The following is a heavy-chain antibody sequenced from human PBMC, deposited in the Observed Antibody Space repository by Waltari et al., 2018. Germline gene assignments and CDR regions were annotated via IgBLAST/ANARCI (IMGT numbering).Heavy chain of an antibody. CDR3: ARDGLVRPFDY. V-gene: IGHV1-46*01. D-gene: IGHD6-19*01. J-gene: IGHJ4*02. CDR2: INPRGGSK. CDR1: GYTFTSYY. Sequence: QVQLVQSGAEVKKPGASVKVSCKASGYTFTSYYMHWVRQAPGQGLEWMGIINPRGGSKSYAQKFQGRVTMTRDTSTSTVYMELSSLRSEDTAVYYCARDGLVRPFDYWGQGTLVTVSS.